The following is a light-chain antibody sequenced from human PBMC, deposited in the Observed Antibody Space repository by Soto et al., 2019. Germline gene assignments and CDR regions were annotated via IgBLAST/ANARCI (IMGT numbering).Light chain of an antibody. CDR2: GAS. V-gene: IGKV3-15*01. Sequence: EIVMTQSPATLSVSPGEGATLSCRASQSVSSKLAWYQQKPGQAPRLLIYGASTRATGVPARFSGSGSGTEFTLTISRLEPEDFAVYYCQQYGSSPWTFGQGTKVDI. CDR1: QSVSSK. CDR3: QQYGSSPWT. J-gene: IGKJ1*01.